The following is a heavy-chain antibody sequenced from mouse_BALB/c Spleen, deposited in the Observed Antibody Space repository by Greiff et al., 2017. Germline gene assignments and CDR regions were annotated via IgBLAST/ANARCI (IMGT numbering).Heavy chain of an antibody. J-gene: IGHJ4*01. CDR1: GFTFSSFG. V-gene: IGHV5-17*02. Sequence: EVHLVESGGGLVQPGGSRKLSCAASGFTFSSFGMHWVRQAPEKGLEWVAYISSGSSTIYYADTVKGRFTISRDNPKNTLFLQMTSLRSEDTAMYYCARWGLRRGFYAMDYWGQGTSVTVSS. CDR3: ARWGLRRGFYAMDY. CDR2: ISSGSSTI. D-gene: IGHD2-4*01.